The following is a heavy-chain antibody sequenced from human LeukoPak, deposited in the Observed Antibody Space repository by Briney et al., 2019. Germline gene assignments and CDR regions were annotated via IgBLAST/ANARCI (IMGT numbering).Heavy chain of an antibody. Sequence: PSETLSLTCAVYGGSFSGYYWSWIRQPPGKGLEWIGYIYYSGSTYYNPSLKSRVTISVDTSKNQFSLKLSSVTAADTAVYYCARAEDYGDYVGNFDYWGQGTLVTVSS. J-gene: IGHJ4*02. D-gene: IGHD4-17*01. CDR2: IYYSGST. CDR1: GGSFSGYY. CDR3: ARAEDYGDYVGNFDY. V-gene: IGHV4-30-4*08.